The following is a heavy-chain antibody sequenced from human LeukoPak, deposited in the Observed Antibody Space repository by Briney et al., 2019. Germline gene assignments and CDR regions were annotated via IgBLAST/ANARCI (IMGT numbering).Heavy chain of an antibody. CDR1: GDSVSSNSAA. V-gene: IGHV6-1*01. CDR3: AREPKHRLATMVRGVRRGGYYGMDV. CDR2: TYYRSKWYN. D-gene: IGHD3-10*01. Sequence: SQTLSLTCAISGDSVSSNSAAWNWIRQSPSRGLEWLGRTYYRSKWYNDYAVSVKSRITINPDTSKNQFSLQLNSVTPEDTAVYYCAREPKHRLATMVRGVRRGGYYGMDVWGQGTTVTVSS. J-gene: IGHJ6*02.